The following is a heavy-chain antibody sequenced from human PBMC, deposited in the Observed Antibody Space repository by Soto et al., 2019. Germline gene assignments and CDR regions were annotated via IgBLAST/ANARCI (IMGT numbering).Heavy chain of an antibody. V-gene: IGHV4-30-2*01. J-gene: IGHJ3*02. D-gene: IGHD3-22*01. CDR2: IFHSGHT. CDR3: VRDGDYYDSAGYLTI. Sequence: QLQLQESGSGLVKPSQTLSLTCAVSGGSISSGTYSWIWIRQPPGEGLEWIGYIFHSGHTYYNPSLKSRVTISIDTSKNQFSLKLSSVTAADTAVYYCVRDGDYYDSAGYLTIWGQGTMVTVSS. CDR1: GGSISSGTYS.